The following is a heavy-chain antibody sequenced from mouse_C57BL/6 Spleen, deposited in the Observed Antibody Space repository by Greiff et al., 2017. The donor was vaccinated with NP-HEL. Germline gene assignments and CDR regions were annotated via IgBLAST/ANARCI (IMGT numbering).Heavy chain of an antibody. J-gene: IGHJ4*01. V-gene: IGHV1-80*01. Sequence: VQGVESGAELVKPGASVKISCKASGYAFSSYWMSWVKQRPGKGLEWIGQIYPGDGDTNYNGKFKGKATLTADKSSSTAYMQLSSLTSEDSAVYFCANSYYAMDYWGQGTSVTVSS. CDR3: ANSYYAMDY. CDR2: IYPGDGDT. CDR1: GYAFSSYW.